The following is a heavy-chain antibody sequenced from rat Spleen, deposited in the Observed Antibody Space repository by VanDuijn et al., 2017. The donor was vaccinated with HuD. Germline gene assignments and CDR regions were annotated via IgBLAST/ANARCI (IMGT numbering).Heavy chain of an antibody. CDR2: ISYSGST. V-gene: IGHV3-4*01. CDR1: GYTITSGY. Sequence: EIQLQESGPGLVKPSQSLSLTCSVTGYTITSGYDWSWIRKFPGNKMEWMGYISYSGSTNYNPSLKSRISITRDTSKNQFFLQLNSVTTEDTATYYCARFGNRYVMDAWGQGASVTVSS. CDR3: ARFGNRYVMDA. D-gene: IGHD3-4*01. J-gene: IGHJ4*01.